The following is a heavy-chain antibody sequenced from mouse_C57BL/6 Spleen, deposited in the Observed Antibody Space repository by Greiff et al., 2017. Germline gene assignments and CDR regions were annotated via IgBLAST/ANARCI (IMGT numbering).Heavy chain of an antibody. CDR2: IDPEDGET. Sequence: EVMLVESGAELVKPGASVKLSCTASGFDIKDYYMHWVKQRTEQGLEWIGRIDPEDGETKYAPKFQGKATITADTSSNTAYLQLSSLTSEDTAVYYCAITTVVAYYYAMDYWGQGTSVTVSS. J-gene: IGHJ4*01. D-gene: IGHD1-1*01. CDR3: AITTVVAYYYAMDY. V-gene: IGHV14-2*01. CDR1: GFDIKDYY.